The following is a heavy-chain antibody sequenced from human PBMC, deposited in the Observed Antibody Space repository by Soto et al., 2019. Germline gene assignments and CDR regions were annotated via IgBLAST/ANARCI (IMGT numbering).Heavy chain of an antibody. D-gene: IGHD6-13*01. CDR2: FIPIFGTL. V-gene: IGHV1-69*01. CDR3: ARFEQLVLH. CDR1: AGIFSNFA. Sequence: QVQLVQSGAEVKKPGSSVKVSCKASAGIFSNFAISWVRQAPGQGLEWMGGFIPIFGTLNFAQRFQGRLTISADESTSTAYLQLSRLKSEDTAVYYCARFEQLVLHWRQGTLVTVSS. J-gene: IGHJ1*01.